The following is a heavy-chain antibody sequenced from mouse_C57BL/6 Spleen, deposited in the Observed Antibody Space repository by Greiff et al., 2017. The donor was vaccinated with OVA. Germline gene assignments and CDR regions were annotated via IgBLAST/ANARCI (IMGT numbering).Heavy chain of an antibody. V-gene: IGHV5-16*01. J-gene: IGHJ2*01. D-gene: IGHD4-1*01. CDR3: ARVAGTRHYFDY. CDR1: GFTFSDYY. Sequence: EVHLVESEGGLVQPGSSMKLSCTASGFTFSDYYMAWVRQVPEKGLEWVANINYDGSSTYYLDSLKSRFIISRDNAKNILYLQMSSLKSEDTATYYCARVAGTRHYFDYWGQGTTLTVSS. CDR2: INYDGSST.